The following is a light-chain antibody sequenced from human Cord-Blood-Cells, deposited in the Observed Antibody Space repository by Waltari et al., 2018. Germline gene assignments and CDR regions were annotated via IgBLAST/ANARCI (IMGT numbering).Light chain of an antibody. CDR1: SSDVGGYNY. CDR2: DVS. V-gene: IGLV2-14*01. CDR3: SSYTSSSTWV. Sequence: QSALTQPASVSGSPGQSITISCTGTSSDVGGYNYSSWYQQHPGKPPKLMIYDVSKRPSGVSNRFSGSKSGNTASLTISGLQAEDEADYYCSSYTSSSTWVFGGGTKLTVL. J-gene: IGLJ3*02.